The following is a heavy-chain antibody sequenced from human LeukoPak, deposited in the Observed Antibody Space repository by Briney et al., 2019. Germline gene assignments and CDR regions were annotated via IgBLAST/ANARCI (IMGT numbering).Heavy chain of an antibody. V-gene: IGHV3-7*05. J-gene: IGHJ4*02. D-gene: IGHD3-10*01. CDR2: INEDGRET. CDR1: GFTFSIYW. Sequence: GGSLRLSCEASGFTFSIYWMSWVRQAPGKGLEWVANINEDGRETNFVDSVKGRFTISRNNAKNSLYLQMNGLRAEDTAVYYCARLLRGPTAPPSYFDYWGQGTLVTVSS. CDR3: ARLLRGPTAPPSYFDY.